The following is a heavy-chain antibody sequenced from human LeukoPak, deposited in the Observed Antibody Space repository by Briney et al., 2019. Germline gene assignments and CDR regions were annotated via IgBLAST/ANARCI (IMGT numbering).Heavy chain of an antibody. Sequence: ASVKVSCKTSGYTFTHYYIHWVRQAPGQGLEWMGIINPSGGSTNYAQTLQGRLSMTRDTSTSTVYMELSSLRSEDTAVYYCARGAYSYARDFWGQGTLVTVSS. CDR2: INPSGGST. J-gene: IGHJ4*02. V-gene: IGHV1-46*01. CDR1: GYTFTHYY. CDR3: ARGAYSYARDF. D-gene: IGHD5-18*01.